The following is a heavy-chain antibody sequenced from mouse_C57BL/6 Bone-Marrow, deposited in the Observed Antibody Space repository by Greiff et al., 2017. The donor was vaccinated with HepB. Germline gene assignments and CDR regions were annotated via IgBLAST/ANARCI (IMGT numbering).Heavy chain of an antibody. CDR3: TPHYGSRGY. V-gene: IGHV14-4*01. CDR2: IDPENGDT. J-gene: IGHJ2*01. Sequence: DVKLVESEAELVRPGASVKLSCTASGFNIKDDYMHWVKQRPEQGLEWIGWIDPENGDTEYASKFQGKATITADTSSNTAYLQLSSLTSEDTAVYYCTPHYGSRGYWGQGTTLTVSS. CDR1: GFNIKDDY. D-gene: IGHD1-1*01.